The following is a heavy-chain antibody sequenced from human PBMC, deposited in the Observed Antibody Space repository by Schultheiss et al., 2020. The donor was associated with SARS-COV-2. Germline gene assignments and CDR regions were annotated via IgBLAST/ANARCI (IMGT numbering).Heavy chain of an antibody. CDR1: GGSISSYY. CDR2: IYYSGST. J-gene: IGHJ5*02. Sequence: SETLSLTCTVSGGSISSYYWSWIRQPPGKGLEWIGYIYYSGSTNYNPSLKSRVTISVDTSKNQFSLKLSSVTAADTAVYYCARGRADYYDSSGSSLDPWGQGTLVTVSS. D-gene: IGHD3-22*01. CDR3: ARGRADYYDSSGSSLDP. V-gene: IGHV4-59*08.